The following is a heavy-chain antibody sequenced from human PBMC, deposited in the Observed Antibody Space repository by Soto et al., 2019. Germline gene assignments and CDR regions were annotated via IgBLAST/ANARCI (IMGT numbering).Heavy chain of an antibody. Sequence: PSETLSLTCTVSGGSIGSSRYYWGWIRQPPGKGLGWIGTIYYSGSTYYNPSLKSRVTISVDTSKNQFSLKLSSVTAADTAVYYCARLVVGYCSGGSCYENPYYYYMDVWGKGTTVTVSS. D-gene: IGHD2-15*01. CDR3: ARLVVGYCSGGSCYENPYYYYMDV. CDR2: IYYSGST. V-gene: IGHV4-39*01. CDR1: GGSIGSSRYY. J-gene: IGHJ6*03.